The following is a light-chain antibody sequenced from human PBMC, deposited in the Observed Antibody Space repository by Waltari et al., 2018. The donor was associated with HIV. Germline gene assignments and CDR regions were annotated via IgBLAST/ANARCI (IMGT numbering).Light chain of an antibody. V-gene: IGLV2-14*01. CDR3: SSYTSSNTLR. Sequence: QSALTQPASVSGSPGQSITISCTGTSRAVGGYKYVSWYQQHPGKAPRLMIYEVSNRPSGVSNRFSGSKSGETASLTISGLQAEDEAAYYCSSYTSSNTLRFGGGTKLTVL. J-gene: IGLJ2*01. CDR2: EVS. CDR1: SRAVGGYKY.